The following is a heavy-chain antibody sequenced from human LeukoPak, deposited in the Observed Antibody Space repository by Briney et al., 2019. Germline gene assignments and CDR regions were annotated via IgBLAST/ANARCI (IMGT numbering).Heavy chain of an antibody. CDR3: ARGALGYCSSTSCYNFDY. CDR1: GYSFTSYW. J-gene: IGHJ4*02. CDR2: IYPGDSGT. V-gene: IGHV5-51*01. Sequence: GESLKISCKGSGYSFTSYWIGWVRQMPGKGLEWMGIIYPGDSGTRYSPSFQGQVTISADKSISTAYLQWSSLKASDTAMYYCARGALGYCSSTSCYNFDYWGQGTLVTVSS. D-gene: IGHD2-2*01.